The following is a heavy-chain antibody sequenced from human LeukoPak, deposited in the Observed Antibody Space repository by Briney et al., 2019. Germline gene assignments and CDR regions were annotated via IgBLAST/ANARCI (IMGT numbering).Heavy chain of an antibody. J-gene: IGHJ4*02. D-gene: IGHD5-24*01. CDR3: ARGPRDGYNRRSFDY. V-gene: IGHV1-2*06. Sequence: ASVKVSCKASGYTFTGYYMHWVRQAPGQGLEWMGRINPNSGGTNYAQKFQGRVTMTRDTSISTAYMELSRLRSDDTAVYYCARGPRDGYNRRSFDYWGQGTLVTVSS. CDR1: GYTFTGYY. CDR2: INPNSGGT.